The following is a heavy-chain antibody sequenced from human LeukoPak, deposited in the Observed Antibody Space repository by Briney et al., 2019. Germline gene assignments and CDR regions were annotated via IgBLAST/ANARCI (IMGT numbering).Heavy chain of an antibody. CDR3: ARDSPTSGMDV. V-gene: IGHV3-11*06. J-gene: IGHJ6*02. Sequence: GGSLRLSCAASGFSVSDYYMSWIRQAPGKGLEWVSYISSSSSYTNYVDSVKGRFTISRDNAKNSLYLQMYSLRAEDTAVYYCARDSPTSGMDVWGQGTTVTVSS. CDR2: ISSSSSYT. CDR1: GFSVSDYY.